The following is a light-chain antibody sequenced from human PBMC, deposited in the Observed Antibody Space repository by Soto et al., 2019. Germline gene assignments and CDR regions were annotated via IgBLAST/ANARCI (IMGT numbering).Light chain of an antibody. CDR1: SSDVCGYNY. CDR3: TSYAGGNNV. Sequence: QSALTQPPSASGSPGQSVTISCTGTSSDVCGYNYVSWYQQHPGKVPKLMIYEVNKRPSGVPDRFSGSKSGNTASLTVSGLQAEDESAYYCTSYAGGNNVFGTGTKLTFL. J-gene: IGLJ1*01. CDR2: EVN. V-gene: IGLV2-8*01.